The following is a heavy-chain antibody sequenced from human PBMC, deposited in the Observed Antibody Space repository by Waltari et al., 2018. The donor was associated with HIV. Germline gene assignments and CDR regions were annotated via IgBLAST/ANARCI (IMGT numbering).Heavy chain of an antibody. V-gene: IGHV1-18*01. J-gene: IGHJ6*02. CDR1: GFDLTSHG. CDR2: MGAYYGNT. Sequence: QVQLMQSGREMRRPGASVKISCRAGGFDLTSHGITWVRRAPGQGLEWVGGMGAYYGNTDSERRVKERISLSADTSTTTAFLEVRNLRVDDTATYDCVRGGGTWLQETHYYKGLDVWGQGTTVIVSS. CDR3: VRGGGTWLQETHYYKGLDV. D-gene: IGHD3-10*01.